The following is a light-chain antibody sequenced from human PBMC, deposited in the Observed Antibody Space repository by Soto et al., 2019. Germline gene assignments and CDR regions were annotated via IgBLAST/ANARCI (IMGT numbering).Light chain of an antibody. CDR3: QQLFNWPQT. J-gene: IGKJ1*01. V-gene: IGKV3-11*01. Sequence: EIVLTQSPAPLSLSPGERATLSCRASQSVSTFVALYQHNSGQPPRLLIYDASNRATGIPARFSGSGSETDFTLTISSIAPEDFALDYCQQLFNWPQTFGQGTKVEIK. CDR1: QSVSTF. CDR2: DAS.